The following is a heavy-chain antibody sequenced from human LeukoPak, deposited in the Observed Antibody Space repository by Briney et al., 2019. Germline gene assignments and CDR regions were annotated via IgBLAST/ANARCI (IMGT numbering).Heavy chain of an antibody. Sequence: SETLSLTCAVYGGSFSGYYWSWIRQPPGKGLEWIGEINHSGSTNYNPSLKSRVTISVDTSRNQFSLKLSPVTAADTAVYYCARAMVRGVIGYWGQGTLVTVSS. V-gene: IGHV4-34*01. CDR1: GGSFSGYY. J-gene: IGHJ4*02. CDR3: ARAMVRGVIGY. D-gene: IGHD3-10*01. CDR2: INHSGST.